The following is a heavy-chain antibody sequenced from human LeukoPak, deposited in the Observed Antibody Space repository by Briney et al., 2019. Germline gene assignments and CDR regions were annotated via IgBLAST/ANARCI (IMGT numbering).Heavy chain of an antibody. CDR2: INPNSGGT. V-gene: IGHV1-2*02. Sequence: ASVKVSRKASGYTFTGCYMHWVRQAPGQGLEWMGWINPNSGGTNYAQKFQGRVTMTRDTSISTAYMELSRLRSDDTAVYYCARGLWVGVVGASNYWGQGTLVTVSS. J-gene: IGHJ4*02. D-gene: IGHD1-26*01. CDR1: GYTFTGCY. CDR3: ARGLWVGVVGASNY.